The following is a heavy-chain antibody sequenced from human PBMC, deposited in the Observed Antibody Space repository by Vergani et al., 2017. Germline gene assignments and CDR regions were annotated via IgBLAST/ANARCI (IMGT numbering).Heavy chain of an antibody. J-gene: IGHJ4*02. CDR2: INPSGGHT. V-gene: IGHV1-46*03. CDR1: GYTFTDYF. Sequence: QVQLVQSGAEVKKPGASVKVSCKASGYTFTDYFMHWVRQAPGQGLEWMGIINPSGGHTNYAQKFQGRVTMTRDTSTSTVYMELSSLRSEDTAIYYCARADYGILTGYRYWGQGTLVTVSA. D-gene: IGHD3-9*01. CDR3: ARADYGILTGYRY.